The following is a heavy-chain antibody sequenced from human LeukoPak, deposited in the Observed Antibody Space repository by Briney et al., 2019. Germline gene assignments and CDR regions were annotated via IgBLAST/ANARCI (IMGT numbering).Heavy chain of an antibody. CDR2: IKQDGSGR. Sequence: PGGSLRLSCAASGFTFSSYWMTWVRQAPGKGLEWVANIKQDGSGRYYVDPVRGRFTISRDNAETSLYLQMNSLRAEDTAVYYCAKYSENYHGFEIWGQGTMVTVS. CDR1: GFTFSSYW. J-gene: IGHJ3*02. D-gene: IGHD5-12*01. CDR3: AKYSENYHGFEI. V-gene: IGHV3-7*02.